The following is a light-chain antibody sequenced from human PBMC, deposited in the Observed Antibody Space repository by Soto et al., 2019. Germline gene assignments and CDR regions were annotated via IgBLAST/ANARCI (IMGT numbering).Light chain of an antibody. V-gene: IGKV3-15*01. Sequence: EIEMTQSPATLSVSPGEGATLSCRASQSVSSNLAWYQQKPGQAPRLLIYGASTRATGIPARFSGSGSGTEFTLTISSLQSEDSALYYCQHYNSWPTFGPGTKVDIK. CDR1: QSVSSN. CDR2: GAS. CDR3: QHYNSWPT. J-gene: IGKJ3*01.